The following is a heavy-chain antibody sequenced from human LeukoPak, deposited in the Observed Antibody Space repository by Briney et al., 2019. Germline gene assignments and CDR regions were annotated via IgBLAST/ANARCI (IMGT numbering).Heavy chain of an antibody. CDR1: GFTFSSYW. Sequence: GGSLRLSCAASGFTFSSYWMSWVRQAPGKGLEWVANIKQDGSEKYYVDSVKGRFTISRDNAKNSLYLQMNSLRAEDTAVSYCARLREIPVFGVVTKSTSYFDYWGQGTLVTVSS. D-gene: IGHD3-3*01. V-gene: IGHV3-7*01. CDR3: ARLREIPVFGVVTKSTSYFDY. J-gene: IGHJ4*02. CDR2: IKQDGSEK.